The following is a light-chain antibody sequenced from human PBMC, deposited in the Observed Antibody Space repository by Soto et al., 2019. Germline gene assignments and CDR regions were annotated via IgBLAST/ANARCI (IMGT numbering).Light chain of an antibody. CDR1: QSLMYRDGNTY. CDR3: MQGTHWPELT. Sequence: EVVLTQSPLSLSVTLGQPASLSCRSSQSLMYRDGNTYLYWFHQRPGQSPRRLIYRVSHRDSGVPDRFSGSGSGTDFTLTISRVEAEDVGVYYCMQGTHWPELTFGGGTKVEIK. CDR2: RVS. V-gene: IGKV2-30*01. J-gene: IGKJ4*01.